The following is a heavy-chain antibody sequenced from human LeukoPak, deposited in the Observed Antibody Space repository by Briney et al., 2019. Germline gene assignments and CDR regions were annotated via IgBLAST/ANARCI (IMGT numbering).Heavy chain of an antibody. J-gene: IGHJ5*02. V-gene: IGHV1-69*01. CDR1: RGTFSSYA. CDR2: IIPIFGTA. D-gene: IGHD6-19*01. CDR3: ARAQWLGYNWFDP. Sequence: SVKVSRKASRGTFSSYAISWVRQAPGQGLEWVGGIIPIFGTANYAQKFQGRVTITADESTSTAYMELSSVRSEDTAVYYCARAQWLGYNWFDPWGQGTLVTVSS.